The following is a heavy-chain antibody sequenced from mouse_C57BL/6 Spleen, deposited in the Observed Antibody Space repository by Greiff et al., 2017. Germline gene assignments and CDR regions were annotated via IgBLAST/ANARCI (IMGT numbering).Heavy chain of an antibody. D-gene: IGHD3-2*02. CDR1: GYTFTSYW. J-gene: IGHJ4*01. V-gene: IGHV1-69*01. CDR2: IDPSDSYT. Sequence: QVQLQQPGAELVMPGASVKLSCKASGYTFTSYWMHWVKQRPGQGLEWIGEIDPSDSYTNYNQKFKGKSTLTVDKSSSTSYMQLSSLTSEDSAVYYCARQGSSKAMDYWGQGTSVTVSS. CDR3: ARQGSSKAMDY.